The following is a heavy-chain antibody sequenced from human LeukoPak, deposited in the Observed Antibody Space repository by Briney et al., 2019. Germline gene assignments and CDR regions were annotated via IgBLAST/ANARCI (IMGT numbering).Heavy chain of an antibody. CDR1: GGSISSYY. J-gene: IGHJ6*03. Sequence: PSETLSLTCTVSGGSISSYYWSWIRQPPGKGLDWIGYIYYSGSTNYNPSLKSRVTISVDTSKNQFSLKLSSVTAADTAVYYCARAVVRYYYYMDVWGKGTTVTVSS. CDR2: IYYSGST. V-gene: IGHV4-59*01. CDR3: ARAVVRYYYYMDV. D-gene: IGHD2-21*01.